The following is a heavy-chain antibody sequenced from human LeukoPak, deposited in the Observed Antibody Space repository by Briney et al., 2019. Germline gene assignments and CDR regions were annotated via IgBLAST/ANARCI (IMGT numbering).Heavy chain of an antibody. J-gene: IGHJ3*02. Sequence: SETLSLTCIVSGGSISSYYWSWIRQPPGKGLEWIGYIYSSGSTNSNPSLKSRDTISVDTSKSQFSLKMTSVTAADTAVYYCARQGSGGRAFDIWGQGTMVTVSS. CDR1: GGSISSYY. D-gene: IGHD1-26*01. CDR2: IYSSGST. CDR3: ARQGSGGRAFDI. V-gene: IGHV4-59*08.